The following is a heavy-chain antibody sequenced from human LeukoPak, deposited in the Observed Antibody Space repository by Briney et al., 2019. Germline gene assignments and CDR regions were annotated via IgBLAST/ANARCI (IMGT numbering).Heavy chain of an antibody. CDR1: GGSISSYY. CDR3: ARCPFGVPMDV. CDR2: IYYSGST. J-gene: IGHJ6*04. D-gene: IGHD3-16*01. Sequence: SETLSLTCTVSGGSISSYYWSWIRQPPGEGLEWIGYIYYSGSTNYNPSLKSRVTISVDTSKNQFSLKLSSVTAGDTAVYYCARCPFGVPMDVWGKGTTVTVSS. V-gene: IGHV4-59*01.